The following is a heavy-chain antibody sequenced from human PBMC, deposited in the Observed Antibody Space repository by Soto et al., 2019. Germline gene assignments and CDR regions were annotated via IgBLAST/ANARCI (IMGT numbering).Heavy chain of an antibody. Sequence: EVQLLDSGGGLVQPGGSLRLSCAASGFTFSNYAMGWFRQAPGKGLEWVSSISGSYGSNYADSVKGRFTISRDSSKNTLELHMNNLRAEDTAIYYCAKAYSTGWSEGYFDYWGQGTLVTVSS. CDR3: AKAYSTGWSEGYFDY. D-gene: IGHD6-19*01. V-gene: IGHV3-23*01. CDR1: GFTFSNYA. J-gene: IGHJ4*02. CDR2: ISGSYGS.